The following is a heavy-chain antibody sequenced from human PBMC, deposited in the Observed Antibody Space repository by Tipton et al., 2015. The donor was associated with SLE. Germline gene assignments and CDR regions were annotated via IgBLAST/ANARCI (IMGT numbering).Heavy chain of an antibody. CDR3: AKDPSNYPS. D-gene: IGHD4/OR15-4a*01. CDR2: IWYDGSNK. J-gene: IGHJ5*02. V-gene: IGHV3-33*06. CDR1: GFTFSSYG. Sequence: SLRLSCAASGFTFSSYGMHWVRQAPGKGLEWVAVIWYDGSNKYYADSVKGRFTISRGNSKNTLYLQMNSLRAEDTAVYYCAKDPSNYPSWGQGTLVTVSS.